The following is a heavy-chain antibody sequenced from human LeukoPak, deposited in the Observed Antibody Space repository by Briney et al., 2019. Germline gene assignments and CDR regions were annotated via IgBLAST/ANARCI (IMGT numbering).Heavy chain of an antibody. V-gene: IGHV1-24*01. CDR2: FDPEDGET. D-gene: IGHD3-16*01. J-gene: IGHJ6*02. Sequence: ASVKVSCKVSGYTLTELSMHWVRQAPGKGLEWMGGFDPEDGETIYAQKFQGRVTMTEDTSTDTAYMELSSLRSEDTAVYYCATLSLMEGRLYVEHLYYYYYGMDVWGQGTTVTVSS. CDR3: ATLSLMEGRLYVEHLYYYYYGMDV. CDR1: GYTLTELS.